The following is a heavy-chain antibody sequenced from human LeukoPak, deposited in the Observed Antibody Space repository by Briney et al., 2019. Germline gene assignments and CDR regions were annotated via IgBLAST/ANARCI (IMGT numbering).Heavy chain of an antibody. J-gene: IGHJ4*02. CDR3: ARRYCGGGSCYSSFDY. CDR1: SGSISSYY. D-gene: IGHD2-15*01. Sequence: SETLSLTCTVSSGSISSYYWSWLRQPPGKGLEWIGYIYYSGSTNYNPSLKSRVTISVDTSKNQFSLKLSSVTAADTAVYYCARRYCGGGSCYSSFDYWGQGTLVTVSS. CDR2: IYYSGST. V-gene: IGHV4-59*01.